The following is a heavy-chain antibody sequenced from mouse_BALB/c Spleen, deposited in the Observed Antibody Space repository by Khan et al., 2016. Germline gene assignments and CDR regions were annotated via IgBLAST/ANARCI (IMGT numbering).Heavy chain of an antibody. CDR2: ISYDGSN. D-gene: IGHD1-1*01. CDR3: SSEGSYYGRCYYAMDY. V-gene: IGHV3-6*02. J-gene: IGHJ4*01. Sequence: EVQLQESGPGLVKPSQSLSLTCSVTGYSITSGYYWNWIRQFPGNILEWMGNISYDGSNNYNPSLKNRISITRDTSKNPSFLTLNTVNTEDTATXDCSSEGSYYGRCYYAMDYWGQGTSVTVSA. CDR1: GYSITSGYY.